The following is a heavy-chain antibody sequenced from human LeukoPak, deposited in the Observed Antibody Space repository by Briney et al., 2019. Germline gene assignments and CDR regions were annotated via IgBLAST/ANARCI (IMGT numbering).Heavy chain of an antibody. CDR3: ARLFGGVTTFDY. CDR2: VNPGGGDR. CDR1: GFTFSAYW. J-gene: IGHJ4*02. Sequence: PGGSLRLSCAASGFTFSAYWMSWVRHVPGKGLEWVASVNPGGGDRFYVDSVKGRCSISRDNDRSSLHLQINSLSAEDTAVYYCARLFGGVTTFDYWGQGALVTVSS. V-gene: IGHV3-7*01. D-gene: IGHD4-17*01.